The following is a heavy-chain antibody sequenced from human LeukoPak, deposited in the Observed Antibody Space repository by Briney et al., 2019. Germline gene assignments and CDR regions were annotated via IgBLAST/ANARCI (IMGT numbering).Heavy chain of an antibody. Sequence: SETLSLTCTVSGGSISSGGYYWSWIRQHPGKGVEWLGYIYYSGSTYYNPSLKSRVTISVDRSKNQFSLKLSSVTAADTAVYYCARERGGFGVVMKGAFDIWGQGTMVTVSS. CDR3: ARERGGFGVVMKGAFDI. V-gene: IGHV4-31*03. CDR2: IYYSGST. D-gene: IGHD3-3*01. J-gene: IGHJ3*02. CDR1: GGSISSGGYY.